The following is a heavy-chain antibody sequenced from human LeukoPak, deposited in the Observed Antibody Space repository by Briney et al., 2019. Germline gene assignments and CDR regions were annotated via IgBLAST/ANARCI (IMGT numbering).Heavy chain of an antibody. Sequence: ASVKVSCKVSGYTFSGTGWYLYWLRQAPGQGLECMGWIYPNNGATAYAQKFQGRVAMSRDTSITTAYMELSGLRPDDTAVYYCARDGPAQMVDFDYWGQGTLVTVSS. CDR1: GYTFSGTGWY. CDR2: IYPNNGAT. D-gene: IGHD3-10*01. CDR3: ARDGPAQMVDFDY. V-gene: IGHV1-2*02. J-gene: IGHJ4*02.